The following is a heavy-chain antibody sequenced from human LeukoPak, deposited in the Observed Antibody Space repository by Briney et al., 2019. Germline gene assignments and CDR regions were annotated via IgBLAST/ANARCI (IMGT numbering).Heavy chain of an antibody. V-gene: IGHV3-21*01. D-gene: IGHD3-16*01. Sequence: GGSLRLSCAASGFTFSIYSMNWLRQARGKGLECFSSISSSNSYIYYADSVKGLFTISRNNAKTSLYLQMNSLRAEDTAVYYCARSRDSYYDYVWGSYFFPQPDYWGQGTLVTVSS. CDR3: ARSRDSYYDYVWGSYFFPQPDY. CDR1: GFTFSIYS. CDR2: ISSSNSYI. J-gene: IGHJ4*02.